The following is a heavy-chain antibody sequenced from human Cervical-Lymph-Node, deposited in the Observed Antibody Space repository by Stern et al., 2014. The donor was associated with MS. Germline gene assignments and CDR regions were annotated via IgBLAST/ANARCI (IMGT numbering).Heavy chain of an antibody. CDR1: GYSFTNYY. CDR3: ARGNYYDSSGFNYLDAFDI. J-gene: IGHJ3*02. V-gene: IGHV1-46*01. CDR2: INPSGVAT. Sequence: VQLVQSGAEVKKPGASVKVSCKASGYSFTNYYMHWVRQAPGQGLEWMGTINPSGVATKYAQKFQGKVTMTRDTTTSTVSMDLSSLRSEDTALYYCARGNYYDSSGFNYLDAFDIWGQGTMVTVSS. D-gene: IGHD3-22*01.